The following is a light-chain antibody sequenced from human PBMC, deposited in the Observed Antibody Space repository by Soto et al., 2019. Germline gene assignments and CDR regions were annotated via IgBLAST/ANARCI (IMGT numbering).Light chain of an antibody. Sequence: QSALTQPASVSGSPGQSITISCTGTSSDVGTYNSVSWYQHHPGKAPKLMIYDVSNRPSGVSNRFSGSKSGNTASLTISGLQAEDEADYYCSSYTNSLTLVFGGGTQLTVL. CDR2: DVS. CDR3: SSYTNSLTLV. V-gene: IGLV2-14*03. CDR1: SSDVGTYNS. J-gene: IGLJ2*01.